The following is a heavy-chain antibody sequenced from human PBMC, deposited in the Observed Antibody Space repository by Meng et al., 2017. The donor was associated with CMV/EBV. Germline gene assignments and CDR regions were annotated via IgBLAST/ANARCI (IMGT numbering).Heavy chain of an antibody. D-gene: IGHD3-16*01. CDR3: ARARPLMDY. CDR2: ISYDGSNK. Sequence: QLWSGESGGCVVQPGRSLRLSLAASGFTFSSYAMQWVRQAPGKGLEWVAVISYDGSNKYYADSVKGRFTISRDNSKNTLYLQMNSLRAEDTAVYYCARARPLMDYWGQGTLVTVSS. CDR1: GFTFSSYA. J-gene: IGHJ4*02. V-gene: IGHV3-30-3*01.